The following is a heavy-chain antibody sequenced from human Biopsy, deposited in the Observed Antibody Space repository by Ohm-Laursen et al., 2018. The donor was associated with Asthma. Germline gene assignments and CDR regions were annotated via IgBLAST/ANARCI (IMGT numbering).Heavy chain of an antibody. CDR3: AGFCSGGNCPDH. V-gene: IGHV4-59*01. D-gene: IGHD2-15*01. Sequence: SETLSLTCTVSGVSIGSYYWTWIRQPPGKGLEWIGNIHYSGSTYSNPPLKSRVTISVDTSKKQISLRLSSVIAADTAVYYCAGFCSGGNCPDHWGQGTLVTVSS. J-gene: IGHJ4*02. CDR2: IHYSGST. CDR1: GVSIGSYY.